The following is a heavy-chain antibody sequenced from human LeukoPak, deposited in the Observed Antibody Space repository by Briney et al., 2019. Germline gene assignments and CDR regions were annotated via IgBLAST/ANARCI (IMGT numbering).Heavy chain of an antibody. CDR2: INPNSGGT. V-gene: IGHV1-2*02. J-gene: IGHJ5*02. CDR3: ARFDCSSTSCYPDWFDP. D-gene: IGHD2-2*01. Sequence: ASVKVSCKASGYTFTGYYMHWVRQAPGQGLEWMGWINPNSGGTNYAQKFQGRVTMTRDTSISTAYMELSRLRSDDTAVYYSARFDCSSTSCYPDWFDPWGQGTLVTVPS. CDR1: GYTFTGYY.